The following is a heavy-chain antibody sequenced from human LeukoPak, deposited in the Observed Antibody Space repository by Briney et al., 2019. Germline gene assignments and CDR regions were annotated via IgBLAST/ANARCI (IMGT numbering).Heavy chain of an antibody. CDR3: VVYGER. CDR1: GFTFISYW. V-gene: IGHV3-74*01. J-gene: IGHJ4*02. Sequence: GGCLSPSCAASGFTFISYWMHWVRQAPGKGLVWVSRISGDGRTTTYADSVKGRFTISRDNAKNTLYLQMNSLRVQDTAVYYCVVYGERWGQGTLVTVSS. CDR2: ISGDGRTT. D-gene: IGHD4-17*01.